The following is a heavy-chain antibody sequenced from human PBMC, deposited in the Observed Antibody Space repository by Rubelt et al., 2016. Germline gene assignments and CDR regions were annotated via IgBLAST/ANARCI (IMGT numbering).Heavy chain of an antibody. CDR1: GDSISSHF. J-gene: IGHJ4*02. CDR2: VNHRGST. V-gene: IGHV4-34*01. CDR3: ARDRPGGGVNIDY. Sequence: QVQLQQWGAGLLKPSETLSLTCTVSGDSISSHFWSWIRQPPGKGLEWIGEVNHRGSTNYNASLKSRVTISADTSKNQFSLKGRSVTAADTAVYYCARDRPGGGVNIDYWGQGTLGTVSS. D-gene: IGHD2-15*01.